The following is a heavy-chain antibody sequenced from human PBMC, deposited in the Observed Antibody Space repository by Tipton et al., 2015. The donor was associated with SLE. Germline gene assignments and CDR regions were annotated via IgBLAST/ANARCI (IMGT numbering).Heavy chain of an antibody. V-gene: IGHV4-38-2*01. CDR2: IYHSGST. Sequence: LRLSCAASGFTFSSYAMSWVRQAPGKGLEWIGSIYHSGSTYYNPSLKSRVTISVDTSKKQFSLKLSSVTAADTAVYYCAVGFDNYYGSGSYMYWGQGTLVTVSS. CDR3: AVGFDNYYGSGSYMY. CDR1: GFTFSSYA. D-gene: IGHD3-10*01. J-gene: IGHJ4*02.